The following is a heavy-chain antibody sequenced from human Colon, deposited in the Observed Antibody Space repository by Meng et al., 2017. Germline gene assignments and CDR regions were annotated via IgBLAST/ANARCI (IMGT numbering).Heavy chain of an antibody. CDR3: ARMGAGAAFDF. CDR1: GYTFTTFF. J-gene: IGHJ4*02. CDR2: INPNSGVT. Sequence: QVHLVQSGAEVKTPGSSVKISCGASGYTFTTFFLNWVRQTPDQGFEWLGRINPNSGVTNFAQKFQGRVTMTRDTSISTAYMELASLRSDDTGVYYCARMGAGAAFDFWGQGTLVTVSS. V-gene: IGHV1-2*05. D-gene: IGHD1-26*01.